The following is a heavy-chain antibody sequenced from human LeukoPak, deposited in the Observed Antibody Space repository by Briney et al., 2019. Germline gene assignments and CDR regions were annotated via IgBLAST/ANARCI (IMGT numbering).Heavy chain of an antibody. V-gene: IGHV3-74*01. CDR3: ARDPKNNYFDY. Sequence: GGSLRLSCAASGFTFSTYWMHWVRQAPGKGLVWVSRINTDGSSTTYADSVKGRFTLSRDNARNTLFLQMNSLRAEDTAVYYCARDPKNNYFDYWGQGTLFTVSS. CDR1: GFTFSTYW. CDR2: INTDGSST. J-gene: IGHJ4*02.